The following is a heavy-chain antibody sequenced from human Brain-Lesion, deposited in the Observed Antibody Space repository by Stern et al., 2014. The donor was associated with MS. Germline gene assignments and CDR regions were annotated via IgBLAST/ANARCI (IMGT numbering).Heavy chain of an antibody. Sequence: QLQLQESGPGLVKPSGTLSLTCAVSGGSISSSNWWSWVRQSPGKGLEWIGESDHSGSTIYNPSLKSRVTVSVDKSKTRSPLTLGSVTAADTAVYFCARFPASRPHVFDSWGQGTLVTVSS. V-gene: IGHV4-4*02. J-gene: IGHJ4*02. CDR2: SDHSGST. CDR3: ARFPASRPHVFDS. D-gene: IGHD6-13*01. CDR1: GGSISSSNW.